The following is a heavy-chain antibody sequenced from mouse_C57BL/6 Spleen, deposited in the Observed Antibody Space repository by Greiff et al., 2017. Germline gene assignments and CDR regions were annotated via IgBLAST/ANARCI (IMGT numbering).Heavy chain of an antibody. V-gene: IGHV1-82*01. J-gene: IGHJ2*01. D-gene: IGHD1-1*01. CDR2: IYPGDGDT. CDR3: ARFDTTVVEGY. CDR1: GYAFSSSW. Sequence: QVQLKESGPELVKPGASVKISCKASGYAFSSSWMNWVKQRPGKGLEWIGRIYPGDGDTDYNGKFKGKATLSADNSSSTAYMQLSSLTSEDSAVYFCARFDTTVVEGYWGQGTTLTVSS.